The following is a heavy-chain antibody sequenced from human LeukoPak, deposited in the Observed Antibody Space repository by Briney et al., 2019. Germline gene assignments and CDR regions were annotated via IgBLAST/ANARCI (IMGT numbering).Heavy chain of an antibody. J-gene: IGHJ3*02. D-gene: IGHD2-15*01. Sequence: GGSLRPSCAASGFTFDDYAMHWVRQAPGKGLEWVSGISWNSGSIGYADSVKGRFTISRDNAKNSLYLQMNSLRAEDTALYYCAKDTSYCSGGSCPLGDNAFDIWGQGTMVTVSS. CDR1: GFTFDDYA. V-gene: IGHV3-9*01. CDR3: AKDTSYCSGGSCPLGDNAFDI. CDR2: ISWNSGSI.